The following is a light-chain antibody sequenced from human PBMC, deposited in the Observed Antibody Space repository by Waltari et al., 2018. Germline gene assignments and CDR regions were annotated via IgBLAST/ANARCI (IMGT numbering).Light chain of an antibody. J-gene: IGKJ5*01. V-gene: IGKV1-39*01. CDR2: GAS. CDR3: QQTYSTPGIT. CDR1: QKINGY. Sequence: DIQMTQSPSSLSASVGDRVTITCRAGQKINGYLNWYQHKPGKAPKLLIYGASNLQTGVPSRFSGSESGTDFTLTINSPQPEDFATYFCQQTYSTPGITFGQGTRLEI.